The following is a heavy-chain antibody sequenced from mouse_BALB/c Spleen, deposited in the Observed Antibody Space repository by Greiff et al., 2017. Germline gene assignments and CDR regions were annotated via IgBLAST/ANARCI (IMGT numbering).Heavy chain of an antibody. V-gene: IGHV2-9*02. CDR2: IWAGGST. CDR3: ARARYDYYAMDY. CDR1: GFSLTSYG. Sequence: VKLQESGPGLVAPSQSLSITCTVSGFSLTSYGVHWVRQPPGKGLEWLGVIWAGGSTNYNSALMSRLSISKDNSKSQVFLKMNSLQTDDTAMYYCARARYDYYAMDYWGQGTSVTVSS. D-gene: IGHD1-1*01. J-gene: IGHJ4*01.